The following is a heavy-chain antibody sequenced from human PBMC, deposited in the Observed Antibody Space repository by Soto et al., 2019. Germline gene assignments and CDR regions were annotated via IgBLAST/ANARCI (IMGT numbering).Heavy chain of an antibody. Sequence: QVLLHESGPGLVKHSGTLSLTCTVSGVSISRGDWWSWVRQAPGKELQWIGEIHHSAGTSSHPSLRSRVALSVDTSKNQFSLNLKSVTAADTGVYYCARLVYDTRLNYLYLDSWGQGLLVTLSS. J-gene: IGHJ4*02. CDR3: ARLVYDTRLNYLYLDS. CDR1: GVSISRGDW. D-gene: IGHD3-22*01. CDR2: IHHSAGT. V-gene: IGHV4-4*02.